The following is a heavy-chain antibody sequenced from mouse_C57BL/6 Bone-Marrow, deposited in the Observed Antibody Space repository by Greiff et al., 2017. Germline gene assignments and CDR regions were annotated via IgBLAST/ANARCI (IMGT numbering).Heavy chain of an antibody. CDR2: NYPRSGNT. J-gene: IGHJ2*01. V-gene: IGHV1-81*01. D-gene: IGHD1-1*01. CDR3: ARAEIYYYAY. CDR1: GYTFTSYG. Sequence: VKLLESGAELARPGASVKLSCKASGYTFTSYGISWVKQRTGQGLEWIGENYPRSGNTYYNEKFKGKATLTADKSSSTAYMELRSLTSEDSAVYFCARAEIYYYAYWGQGTTLTVSS.